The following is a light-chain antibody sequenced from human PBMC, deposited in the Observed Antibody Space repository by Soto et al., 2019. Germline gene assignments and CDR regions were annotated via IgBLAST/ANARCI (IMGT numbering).Light chain of an antibody. Sequence: QSALTQPPSASGSPGQSVTISCTGTSSDVGGYNHVSWYQQHPGKAPKVVIYEVNKRPSGVHDRFSGSKSGNTASLTVSGLQSEDEADYYCCSYATGDNYVFGSGTKVTVL. CDR2: EVN. CDR1: SSDVGGYNH. J-gene: IGLJ1*01. V-gene: IGLV2-8*01. CDR3: CSYATGDNYV.